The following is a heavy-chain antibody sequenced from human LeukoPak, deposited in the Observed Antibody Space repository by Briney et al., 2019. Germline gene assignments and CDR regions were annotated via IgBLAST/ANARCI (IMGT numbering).Heavy chain of an antibody. D-gene: IGHD6-19*01. Sequence: HSQTLSLTCDISGDSVSSNNCAWNWIRQSPSRGLEWLGRTYYRSKWYNDYAGSLNGRITISPDTSKNQFSLHLNSVTPEDTAVYYCARDLGNTGWYTFDYWGQGILVTVSS. J-gene: IGHJ4*02. CDR3: ARDLGNTGWYTFDY. CDR2: TYYRSKWYN. V-gene: IGHV6-1*01. CDR1: GDSVSSNNCA.